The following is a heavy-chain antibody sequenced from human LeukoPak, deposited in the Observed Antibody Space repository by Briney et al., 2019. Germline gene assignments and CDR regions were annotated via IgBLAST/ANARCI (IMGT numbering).Heavy chain of an antibody. Sequence: ASVKVSCKASGYTFTSYGISWVRQAPGQGPEWMGWISAYNGNTNYAQKLQGRVTMTTDTSTSTAYMELRSLRSDDTAVYYCARDPQYSSGWYGAFDIWGQGTMVTVSS. CDR1: GYTFTSYG. J-gene: IGHJ3*02. CDR3: ARDPQYSSGWYGAFDI. V-gene: IGHV1-18*01. D-gene: IGHD6-19*01. CDR2: ISAYNGNT.